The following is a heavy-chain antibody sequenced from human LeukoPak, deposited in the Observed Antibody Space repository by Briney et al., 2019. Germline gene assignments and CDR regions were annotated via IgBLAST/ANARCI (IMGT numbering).Heavy chain of an antibody. CDR3: ARGGRPDY. Sequence: SETLSLTCTVSGVSITSNYWSWIRQVAGKGLEYIGRISFSGSTNYNPSLGSRVTISSDTSKNHFSLRLTSVTAADTAVYYCARGGRPDYWGQGILVTVSS. J-gene: IGHJ4*02. V-gene: IGHV4-4*07. CDR1: GVSITSNY. CDR2: ISFSGST.